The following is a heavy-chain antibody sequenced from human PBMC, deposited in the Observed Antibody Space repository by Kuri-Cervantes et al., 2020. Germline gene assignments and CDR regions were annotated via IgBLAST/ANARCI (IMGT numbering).Heavy chain of an antibody. J-gene: IGHJ4*02. D-gene: IGHD4-11*01. V-gene: IGHV3-33*01. Sequence: GGSLRLFCAASGFTFSSYGMHWVRQAPGKGLEWVAVIWYDGSNKYYADSVKGRFTISRDNSKNTLYLQMNSLRAEDTAVYYCARHLGKGLQGGYFDYWGQGNLVTVSS. CDR2: IWYDGSNK. CDR3: ARHLGKGLQGGYFDY. CDR1: GFTFSSYG.